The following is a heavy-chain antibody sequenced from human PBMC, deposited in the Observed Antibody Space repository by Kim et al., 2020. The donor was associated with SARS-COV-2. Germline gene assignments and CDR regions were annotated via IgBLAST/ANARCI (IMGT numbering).Heavy chain of an antibody. D-gene: IGHD3-9*01. CDR2: ISSSSSYI. J-gene: IGHJ4*02. V-gene: IGHV3-21*01. CDR1: GFTFSSYS. CDR3: ARGPLRYFDWLLF. Sequence: LSLTCAASGFTFSSYSMNWVRQAPGKGLEWVSSISSSSSYIYYADSVKGRFTISRDNAKNSLYLQMNSLRAEDTAVYYCARGPLRYFDWLLFGGQGTLVTVSS.